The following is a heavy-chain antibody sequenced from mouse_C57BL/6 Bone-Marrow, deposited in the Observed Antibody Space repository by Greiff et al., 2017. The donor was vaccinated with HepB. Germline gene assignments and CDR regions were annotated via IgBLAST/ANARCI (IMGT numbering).Heavy chain of an antibody. V-gene: IGHV1-82*01. CDR1: GYAFSSSW. CDR2: IYPGDGDT. Sequence: QVQLKESGPELVKPGASVKISCKASGYAFSSSWMNWVKQRPGKGLEWIGRIYPGDGDTNTNGKFKGKATLTADKSSSPAYMQLSSLTSEDSAVYFCARYSTPPRGFAYWGQGTLVTVSA. J-gene: IGHJ3*01. CDR3: ARYSTPPRGFAY.